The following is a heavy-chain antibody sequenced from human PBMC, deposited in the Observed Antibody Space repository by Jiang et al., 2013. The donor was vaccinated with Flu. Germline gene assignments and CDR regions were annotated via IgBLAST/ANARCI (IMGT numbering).Heavy chain of an antibody. Sequence: KPTQTLTLTCTFSGFSLSTSGVGVGWIRQPPGKALEWLALIYWDDDKRYSPSLKSRLTITKDTSKNQVVLTMTNMDPVDTATYYCAHTKVVVINWAFDIWGQGTMVTVSS. D-gene: IGHD3-22*01. CDR2: IYWDDDK. CDR3: AHTKVVVINWAFDI. V-gene: IGHV2-5*02. CDR1: GFSLSTSGVG. J-gene: IGHJ3*02.